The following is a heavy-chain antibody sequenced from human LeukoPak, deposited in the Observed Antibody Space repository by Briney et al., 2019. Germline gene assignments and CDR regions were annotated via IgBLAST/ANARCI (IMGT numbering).Heavy chain of an antibody. CDR3: ANLGGYYGY. CDR2: IRYHGSDK. J-gene: IGHJ4*02. V-gene: IGHV3-30*02. Sequence: GGSLRLSCAASAFTFRSYGMHWVRQAPGKGLEWVAFIRYHGSDKYYADSVKGRFTISRDNSKNTLYLRMNSLRAEDTAVYYCANLGGYYGYWGQGTLVTVSS. CDR1: AFTFRSYG. D-gene: IGHD3-22*01.